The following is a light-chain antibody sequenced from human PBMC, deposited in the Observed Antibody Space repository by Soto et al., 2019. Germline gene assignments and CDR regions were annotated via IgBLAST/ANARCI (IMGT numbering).Light chain of an antibody. J-gene: IGKJ1*01. CDR3: QHYNDWPLT. V-gene: IGKV3-15*01. CDR2: GAF. Sequence: DIVITQSPVSLSVSPAERVTLSCRASQSVSSNLASYQRKPGQAPSLLIYGAFTRATGIPARLRGTGSGTEFTLTISSLPSEDFALYYCQHYNDWPLTFGQGTTVDIK. CDR1: QSVSSN.